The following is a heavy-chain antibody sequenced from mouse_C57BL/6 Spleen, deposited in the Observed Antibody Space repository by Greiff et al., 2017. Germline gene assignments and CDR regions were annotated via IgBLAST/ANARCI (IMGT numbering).Heavy chain of an antibody. J-gene: IGHJ1*03. CDR1: GFTFSSYA. V-gene: IGHV5-4*01. CDR2: ISDGGSYT. CDR3: ARCDGYYRWYLEV. D-gene: IGHD2-3*01. Sequence: EVQLVESGGGLVKPGGSLKLSCAASGFTFSSYAMSWVRQTPEKRLEWVANISDGGSYTYYPDNVKGRFTISRDNAKNNLYLQMSHLKSEDTAMYYCARCDGYYRWYLEVWGTGTTVTVSS.